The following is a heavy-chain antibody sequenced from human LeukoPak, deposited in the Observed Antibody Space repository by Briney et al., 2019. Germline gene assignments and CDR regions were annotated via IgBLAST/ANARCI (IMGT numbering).Heavy chain of an antibody. CDR3: ARGNYYYYMDV. J-gene: IGHJ6*03. CDR1: GHTFTSYY. V-gene: IGHV1-46*01. Sequence: ASVKVSCKASGHTFTSYYMHWVRQAPGQGLEWMGIINPSGGSTSYAQKFQGRVTMTRDMSTSTVYMELSSLRPEDTAVYYCARGNYYYYMDVWGKGTTVTVSS. CDR2: INPSGGST.